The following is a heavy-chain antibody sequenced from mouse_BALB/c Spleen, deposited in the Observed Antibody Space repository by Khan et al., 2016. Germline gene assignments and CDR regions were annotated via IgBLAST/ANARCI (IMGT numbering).Heavy chain of an antibody. CDR1: GYSITSDYA. V-gene: IGHV3-2*02. CDR2: ITYSGST. CDR3: ASDPVGPTGLDY. D-gene: IGHD2-14*01. Sequence: EVQLQESGPGLVKPSQSLSLTCTVTGYSITSDYAWNWIRQFPGNKLEWMGYITYSGSTSYNPSLNSRISITRDTSKNQFFLQLNSVTTEDTATYYCASDPVGPTGLDYWGQGTTLTVSS. J-gene: IGHJ2*01.